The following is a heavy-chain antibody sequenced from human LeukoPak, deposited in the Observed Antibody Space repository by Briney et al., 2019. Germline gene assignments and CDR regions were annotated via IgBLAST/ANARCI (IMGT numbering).Heavy chain of an antibody. D-gene: IGHD1-1*01. Sequence: PSQTLSLTCAVSGGSISSGGYSWSWIRQPPGKGLEWIGYIYHSGSTYYNPSLKSRVTISVDRSKNQFSLKLSSVTAADTAVYYCARGGSTNSFDYWGQGTLVTVSS. CDR2: IYHSGST. CDR1: GGSISSGGYS. V-gene: IGHV4-30-2*01. CDR3: ARGGSTNSFDY. J-gene: IGHJ4*02.